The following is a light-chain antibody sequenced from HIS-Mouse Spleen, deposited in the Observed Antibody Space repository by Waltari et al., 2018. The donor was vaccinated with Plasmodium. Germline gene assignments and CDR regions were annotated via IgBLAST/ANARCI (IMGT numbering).Light chain of an antibody. CDR1: ALPKKY. CDR3: YSTDSSGNHRV. CDR2: EDR. J-gene: IGLJ3*02. V-gene: IGLV3-10*01. Sequence: SYELTQPPSVSVSPGQTARITCSGDALPKKYAYWYQQKSGQAPGLVIYEDRKRPPGIPERFSGSSSGTMATLTISGAQVEDEADYYCYSTDSSGNHRVFGGGTKLTVL.